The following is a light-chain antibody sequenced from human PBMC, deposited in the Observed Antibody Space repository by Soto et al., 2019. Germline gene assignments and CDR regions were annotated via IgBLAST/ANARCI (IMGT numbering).Light chain of an antibody. J-gene: IGKJ1*01. Sequence: EIVMTQSPVTPSVSPGERVTLSCRASQSVSSNLAWYQQKPGQAPSLLIYGAFTRATGIPARFSGTGSGTEFTLTISSRQSEDFALYYCQQYNDWPLTCGQGTKVDI. CDR3: QQYNDWPLT. CDR1: QSVSSN. V-gene: IGKV3-15*01. CDR2: GAF.